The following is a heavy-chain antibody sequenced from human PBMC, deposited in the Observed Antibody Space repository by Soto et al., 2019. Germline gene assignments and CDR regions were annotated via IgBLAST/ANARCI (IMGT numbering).Heavy chain of an antibody. D-gene: IGHD2-2*01. CDR2: ISGSGGST. J-gene: IGHJ4*02. CDR3: AKDLVVPAAMRGKAPFDY. CDR1: GFTFSSYA. V-gene: IGHV3-23*01. Sequence: EVQLLESGGVLVQPGGSLRLSCAVSGFTFSSYAMSWVRQAPGKGLEWVSAISGSGGSTYYADSVKGRFTISRDNSKNTLYLQMNSLRAEDTAVYYCAKDLVVPAAMRGKAPFDYWGQGTLVTVSS.